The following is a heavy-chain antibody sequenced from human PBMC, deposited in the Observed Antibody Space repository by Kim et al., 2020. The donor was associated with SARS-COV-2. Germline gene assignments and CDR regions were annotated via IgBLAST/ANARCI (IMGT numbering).Heavy chain of an antibody. CDR1: GFTFSTYA. CDR3: AKGPWYSYDSSGYPFDS. V-gene: IGHV3-23*01. Sequence: GGSLRLSCAASGFTFSTYAMSWVRQAPGKGLEWVSAISGSGGSTYYADSVKGRFTISRDNSKNTLYLQMNNLRAEDTAVYYCAKGPWYSYDSSGYPFDSWGPGTLVTVSS. D-gene: IGHD3-22*01. J-gene: IGHJ4*02. CDR2: ISGSGGST.